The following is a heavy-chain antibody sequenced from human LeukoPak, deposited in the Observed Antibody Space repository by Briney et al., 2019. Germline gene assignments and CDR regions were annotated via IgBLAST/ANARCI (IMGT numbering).Heavy chain of an antibody. D-gene: IGHD5-12*01. CDR2: IYNSGNT. CDR1: GFTFSSYG. J-gene: IGHJ4*02. Sequence: GGTLRLSCAASGFTFSSYGMSWVRQAPGKGLEWVSIIYNSGNTYYADSVKGRFTISRDNSKNTLYLQMNSLRAEDTAVYYCAKTSGGYVRYWGQGTLVTVSS. V-gene: IGHV3-23*05. CDR3: AKTSGGYVRY.